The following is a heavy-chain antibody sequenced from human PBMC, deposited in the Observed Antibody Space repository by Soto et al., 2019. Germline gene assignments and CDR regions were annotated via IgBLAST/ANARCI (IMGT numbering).Heavy chain of an antibody. D-gene: IGHD3-3*01. CDR2: ISAYNGNT. CDR1: GYTFTSYG. J-gene: IGHJ4*02. V-gene: IGHV1-18*04. CDR3: ARGNNYDFWSGYYLSPFDY. Sequence: ASVKASCKASGYTFTSYGISWVRQAPGQGLEWMGWISAYNGNTNYAQKLQGRVTMTTDTSTSTAYMELRSLRSDDTAVYYCARGNNYDFWSGYYLSPFDYWGQGTLVTVSS.